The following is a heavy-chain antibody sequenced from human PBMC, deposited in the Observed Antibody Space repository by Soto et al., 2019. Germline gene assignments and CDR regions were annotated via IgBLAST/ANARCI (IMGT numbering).Heavy chain of an antibody. CDR2: IYYSGST. D-gene: IGHD3-16*02. Sequence: LSETLSLTCTVSGGSIINSNYYWGWIRQPPGKGLEWIGSIYYSGSTYYNPSLKSRVTISVDTSKNQFSLNLRSVTAADTAVYYCARQIYDFVWGTYRPFYFDYWGEGSLVTVSS. CDR3: ARQIYDFVWGTYRPFYFDY. CDR1: GGSIINSNYY. J-gene: IGHJ4*02. V-gene: IGHV4-39*01.